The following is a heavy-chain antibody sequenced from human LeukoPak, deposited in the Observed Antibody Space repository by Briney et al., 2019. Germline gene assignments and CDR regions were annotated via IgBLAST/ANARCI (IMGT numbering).Heavy chain of an antibody. V-gene: IGHV4-34*01. Sequence: PSETLSLTCAVYGGPFSGYYWSWIRQPPGKGLEWIGEINHSGSTNYNPSLKSRVTISVDTSKNQFSLKLSSVTAADTAVYYCARGGSSSWYGWFDPWGQGTLVTVSS. CDR3: ARGGSSSWYGWFDP. D-gene: IGHD6-13*01. CDR2: INHSGST. CDR1: GGPFSGYY. J-gene: IGHJ5*02.